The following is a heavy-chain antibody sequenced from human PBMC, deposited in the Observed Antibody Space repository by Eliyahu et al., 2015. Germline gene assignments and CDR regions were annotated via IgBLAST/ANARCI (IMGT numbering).Heavy chain of an antibody. CDR1: GYXFSXFY. V-gene: IGHV1-2*02. D-gene: IGHD2-15*01. J-gene: IGHJ5*02. CDR3: ARERAECSGGSCHRRTFDP. Sequence: VQLVQSGAEVKNPGASVXVSCKASGYXFSXFYXPXWARQAPGQGLEWMGWINPNGGGTHYAEKFQGRVTMTRDTSINTAYMELSSLRSDDTAVYYCARERAECSGGSCHRRTFDPWGQGTLVTVSS. CDR2: INPNGGGT.